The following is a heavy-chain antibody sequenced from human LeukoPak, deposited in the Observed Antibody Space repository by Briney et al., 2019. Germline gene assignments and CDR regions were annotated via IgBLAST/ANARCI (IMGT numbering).Heavy chain of an antibody. J-gene: IGHJ4*02. V-gene: IGHV3-30*02. CDR2: IRHDEANS. CDR3: AKEYAPSSPLGELDS. CDR1: GFNLNSYD. D-gene: IGHD6-6*01. Sequence: GGSLRLSCAVSGFNLNSYDMHWVRQAPGKGLEWVAVIRHDEANSFYADSVQGQFTISRDTSKKLLYLQMNSLRVEDTAVYYCAKEYAPSSPLGELDSWGQGTLVTVSS.